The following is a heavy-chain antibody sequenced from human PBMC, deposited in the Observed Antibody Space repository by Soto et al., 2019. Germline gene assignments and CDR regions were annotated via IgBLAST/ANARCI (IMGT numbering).Heavy chain of an antibody. V-gene: IGHV2-5*02. CDR3: AHRNDILTGYHFDY. CDR2: IYWDDDK. CDR1: GFSLSTSGVG. D-gene: IGHD3-9*01. Sequence: SGPTVVNPTRTLTLTCPFSGFSLSTSGVGVGWIRQPPGKALEWLALIYWDDDKRYSPSLKSRLTITKDTSKNQVVLTMTNMDPVDTATYYCAHRNDILTGYHFDYWGQGTLVTVSS. J-gene: IGHJ4*02.